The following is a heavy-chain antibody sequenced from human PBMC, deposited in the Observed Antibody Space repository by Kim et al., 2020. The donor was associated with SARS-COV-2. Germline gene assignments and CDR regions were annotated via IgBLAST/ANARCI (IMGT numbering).Heavy chain of an antibody. CDR3: ANGPDYYGLN. Sequence: GGSLRLSCAASGFTFSSYAMSWVSQAPGKGMEWVSAISGSGGSPYYADSVKGRFTISRDISKNTMYLPLNSLRAEDTAVYYCANGPDYYGLNSGQGSLVT. J-gene: IGHJ1*01. V-gene: IGHV3-23*01. CDR1: GFTFSSYA. D-gene: IGHD3-10*01. CDR2: ISGSGGSP.